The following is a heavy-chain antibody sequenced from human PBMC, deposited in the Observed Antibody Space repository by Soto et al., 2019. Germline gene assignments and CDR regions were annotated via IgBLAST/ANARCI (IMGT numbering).Heavy chain of an antibody. V-gene: IGHV3-7*01. CDR3: ARLAQGYYYYYMDV. D-gene: IGHD3-3*02. CDR2: IKQDGSEK. CDR1: GFTFSSYW. J-gene: IGHJ6*03. Sequence: GESLKISCAASGFTFSSYWMSWVRQAPGKGLEWVANIKQDGSEKYYVDSVKGRFTISRDNAKNSLYLQMNSLRAEDTAVYYCARLAQGYYYYYMDVWGKGTTVTVSS.